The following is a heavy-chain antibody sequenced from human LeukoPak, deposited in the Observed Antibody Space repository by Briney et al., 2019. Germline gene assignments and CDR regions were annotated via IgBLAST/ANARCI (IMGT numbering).Heavy chain of an antibody. CDR1: GYTFTSYA. CDR2: INAGNGNT. D-gene: IGHD3-10*01. CDR3: ASIYGSGSYPEI. V-gene: IGHV1-3*01. Sequence: ASVKVSCKASGYTFTSYAMHWVRQAPGQRLEWMGRINAGNGNTKYSQKFQGRVTITRDTSASTAYMELSSLRSEDTAVYYCASIYGSGSYPEIWGQGTLVTVSS. J-gene: IGHJ4*02.